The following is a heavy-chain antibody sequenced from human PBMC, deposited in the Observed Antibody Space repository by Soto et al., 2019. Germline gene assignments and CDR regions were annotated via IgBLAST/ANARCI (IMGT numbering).Heavy chain of an antibody. CDR2: VYSTGRA. Sequence: ETLSLTCHVSGGSVGSFYWSWIRQSAGKGLEWIGRVYSTGRATYNPALQGRVTISLDRSNNQFSLEMNSVTAADTAVYFCARDLSGTGLDVWGRGTKVTVSS. CDR1: GGSVGSFY. CDR3: ARDLSGTGLDV. D-gene: IGHD1-26*01. J-gene: IGHJ6*02. V-gene: IGHV4-4*07.